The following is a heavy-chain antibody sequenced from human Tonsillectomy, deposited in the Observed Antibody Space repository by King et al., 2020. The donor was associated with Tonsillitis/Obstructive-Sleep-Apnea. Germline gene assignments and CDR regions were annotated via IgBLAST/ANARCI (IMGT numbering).Heavy chain of an antibody. Sequence: QLVQSGAEVKKPGASVKVSCKASGYTFTSYAMHWVRQAPGQRLEWMGWINAGNDNTKYSQKFQGRVTITRDTSASTAYMELSSLRSEDTAVYYCARDDDFWSGYSPALDYWGQGTLVTVSS. CDR3: ARDDDFWSGYSPALDY. CDR2: INAGNDNT. D-gene: IGHD3-3*01. CDR1: GYTFTSYA. V-gene: IGHV1-3*01. J-gene: IGHJ4*02.